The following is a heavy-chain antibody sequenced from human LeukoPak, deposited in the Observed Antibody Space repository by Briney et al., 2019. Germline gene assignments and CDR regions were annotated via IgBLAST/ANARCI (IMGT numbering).Heavy chain of an antibody. CDR2: IYYSGST. V-gene: IGHV4-39*01. CDR1: GGSISSISYY. CDR3: ARRLAKNVWGSYRYFDY. Sequence: SETLSLTCTVSGGSISSISYYWGWIRQPPGKGLESIGSIYYSGSTYYNPSLKSRVTISVDTSKNQFSLKLSSVTAADTAVYYCARRLAKNVWGSYRYFDYWGQGTLVTLSS. J-gene: IGHJ4*02. D-gene: IGHD3-16*02.